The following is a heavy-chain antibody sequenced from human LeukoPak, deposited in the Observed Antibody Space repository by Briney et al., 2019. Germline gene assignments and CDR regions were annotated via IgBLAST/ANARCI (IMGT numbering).Heavy chain of an antibody. V-gene: IGHV3-48*03. CDR1: GFTFSSYE. D-gene: IGHD3-22*01. J-gene: IGHJ6*03. CDR2: ISSSGSTI. CDR3: AKDQAYYYDSSGYSYYYYYMDV. Sequence: GGSLRLSCAASGFTFSSYEMNWVRQAPGKGLEWVSYISSSGSTIYYADSVKGRFTISRDNAKNSLYLQMNSLRAEDTAVYYCAKDQAYYYDSSGYSYYYYYMDVWGKGTTVTVSS.